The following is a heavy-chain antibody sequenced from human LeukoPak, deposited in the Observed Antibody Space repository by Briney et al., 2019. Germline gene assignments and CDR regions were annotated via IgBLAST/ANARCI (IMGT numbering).Heavy chain of an antibody. Sequence: SETLSLTCTVSGGSISSYYWSWTRQPAGKGLEWIGRIYTAGSTHYNPSLKGRVTMSVDTSKNQFSLKLTSVTAADTAVYYCARDSGSYHIVDYMDVWGKGTTVTVSS. J-gene: IGHJ6*03. CDR2: IYTAGST. CDR3: ARDSGSYHIVDYMDV. D-gene: IGHD1-26*01. V-gene: IGHV4-4*07. CDR1: GGSISSYY.